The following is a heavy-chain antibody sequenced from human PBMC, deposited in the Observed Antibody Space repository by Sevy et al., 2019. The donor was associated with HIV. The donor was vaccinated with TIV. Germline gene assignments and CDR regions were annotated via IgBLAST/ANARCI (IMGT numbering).Heavy chain of an antibody. CDR3: VRGFGYWSIDY. Sequence: GGSLRLSCAVSGFTFTSYSVNWVRRAPGKGLDWVSYINDDSRIIYYADSVKGRFTISRDNVRNTVFLQMNSLRDEGTAVYYCVRGFGYWSIDYWGQGTLVTVSS. CDR1: GFTFTSYS. J-gene: IGHJ4*02. V-gene: IGHV3-48*02. CDR2: INDDSRII. D-gene: IGHD2-2*03.